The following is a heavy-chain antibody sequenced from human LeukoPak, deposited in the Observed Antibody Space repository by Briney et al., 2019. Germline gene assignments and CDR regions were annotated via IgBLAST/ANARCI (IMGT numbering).Heavy chain of an antibody. D-gene: IGHD6-19*01. CDR2: INWNGGST. Sequence: RPGGSLRLSCAASGFTFDDYGMSWVRQAPGKGLEWVSGINWNGGSTGYADSVKGRFTISRDNAKNTLYLQMNSLRAEDTAVYYCARVPITLAGTKDAKYFQHWGQGTLVTVSS. J-gene: IGHJ1*01. CDR3: ARVPITLAGTKDAKYFQH. CDR1: GFTFDDYG. V-gene: IGHV3-20*04.